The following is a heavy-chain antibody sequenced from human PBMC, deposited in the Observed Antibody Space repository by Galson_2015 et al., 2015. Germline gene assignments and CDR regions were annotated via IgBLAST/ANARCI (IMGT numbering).Heavy chain of an antibody. J-gene: IGHJ5*02. D-gene: IGHD2-21*02. CDR2: IWYDGSNK. Sequence: SLRLSCAASGFTFSSYAIHWVRQAPGKGLEWVSVIWYDGSNKYYADSVRGRFTISRDNSKNTLYLQMDSLRADDTAVYYCVRETYCGDTCYATWFDPWGQGTLVTVSS. V-gene: IGHV3-33*01. CDR1: GFTFSSYA. CDR3: VRETYCGDTCYATWFDP.